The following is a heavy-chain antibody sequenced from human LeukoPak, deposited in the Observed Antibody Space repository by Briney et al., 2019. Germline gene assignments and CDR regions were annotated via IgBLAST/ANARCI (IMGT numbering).Heavy chain of an antibody. D-gene: IGHD6-19*01. CDR1: VGSISSYY. J-gene: IGHJ4*02. V-gene: IGHV4-59*01. CDR3: ARAALYSSGWYWDY. CDR2: VYYTGST. Sequence: SETLSLTCTVSVGSISSYYWSWIRQPPGKGLEWVGYVYYTGSTNYNPSLNSRVTMSIDTSENQFSLRLSSVTAADTAVYYCARAALYSSGWYWDYWGQGTLVTVSS.